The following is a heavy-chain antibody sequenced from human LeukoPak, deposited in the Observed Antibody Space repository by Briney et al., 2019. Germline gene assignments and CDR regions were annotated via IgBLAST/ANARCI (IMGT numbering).Heavy chain of an antibody. Sequence: SETLSLTCTVSGGSISSGSYYWSWIRQPAGKGLEWIGRIYTNGSTNYNPSLKSRVTISVDTSKNQFSLKLSSVTAADTAVYYCARDREVTPYYFDYWGQGTLVTVSS. V-gene: IGHV4-61*02. D-gene: IGHD4-23*01. CDR3: ARDREVTPYYFDY. CDR1: GGSISSGSYY. CDR2: IYTNGST. J-gene: IGHJ4*02.